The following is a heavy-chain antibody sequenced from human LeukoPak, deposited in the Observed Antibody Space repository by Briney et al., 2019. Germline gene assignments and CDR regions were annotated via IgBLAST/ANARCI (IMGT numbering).Heavy chain of an antibody. V-gene: IGHV4-34*01. Sequence: KPSETLSLTCAVYGGSFSGYYWSWIRQPPGKGLEWIGEINHSGSTNYNPSLKSRVTMSVDTSKNQFSLKLSSVTAADTAVYYCARVVVVRGETITNWFDPWGQGTLVTVSS. J-gene: IGHJ5*02. CDR1: GGSFSGYY. CDR3: ARVVVVRGETITNWFDP. D-gene: IGHD3-10*01. CDR2: INHSGST.